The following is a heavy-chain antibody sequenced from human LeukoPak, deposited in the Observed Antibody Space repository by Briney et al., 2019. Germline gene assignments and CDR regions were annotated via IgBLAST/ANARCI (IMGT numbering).Heavy chain of an antibody. V-gene: IGHV3-15*01. D-gene: IGHD5-12*01. J-gene: IGHJ4*02. CDR1: GLTPTNAT. CDR2: IKSKTDGGTT. CDR3: TTGWYSGYDRKFPFDY. Sequence: PGGSLRLSCAPPGLTPTNATTSSGPHTPRNGLERGGRIKSKTDGGTTDYAAPAKGRFTISRDDSKNTLYLQMNSLKTEDTAVYYCTTGWYSGYDRKFPFDYWGQGTLVTVSS.